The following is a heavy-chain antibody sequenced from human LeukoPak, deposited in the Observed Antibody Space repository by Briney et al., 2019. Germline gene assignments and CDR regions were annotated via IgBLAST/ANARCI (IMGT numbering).Heavy chain of an antibody. D-gene: IGHD3-3*01. CDR3: ARRTRYDFWSGYREYYFDY. Sequence: PSETLSLTCTVSGGSISSYYWSWLRQPPGKGLEWIGYIYYSGSTNYNPSLKSRVTISVDTSKNQFSLKLSSVTAADTAVYYCARRTRYDFWSGYREYYFDYWGQGTLVTVSS. CDR2: IYYSGST. V-gene: IGHV4-59*01. J-gene: IGHJ4*02. CDR1: GGSISSYY.